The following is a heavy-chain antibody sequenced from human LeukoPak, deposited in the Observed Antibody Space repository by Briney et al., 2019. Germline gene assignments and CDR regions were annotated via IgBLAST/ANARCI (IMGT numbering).Heavy chain of an antibody. CDR2: ISAYNGNT. CDR1: GYTFTTYG. V-gene: IGHV1-18*01. CDR3: ARSYQLPYYYYYGMDV. J-gene: IGHJ6*01. D-gene: IGHD2-2*01. Sequence: ASVKVSCKASGYTFTTYGITWVRQAPGQGLEWMGWISAYNGNTNYAQNLQGRVTVTTDTATSTAYMELRSLRSDDTAMYYCARSYQLPYYYYYGMDVWGQGTTVTVSS.